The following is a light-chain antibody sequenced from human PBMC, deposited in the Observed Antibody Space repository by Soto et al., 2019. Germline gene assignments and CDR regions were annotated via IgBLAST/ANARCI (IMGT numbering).Light chain of an antibody. CDR3: CSYAGSS. CDR2: EGS. Sequence: QSALTQPASVSGSPRQSITISCTGTSSDVGSYNLVSWYQQHPGKAPKLMIYEGSKRPSGVSNRFSGSKSGNTASLTISGLQAEDEADYYCCSYAGSSFGGGTKLTVL. J-gene: IGLJ2*01. V-gene: IGLV2-23*01. CDR1: SSDVGSYNL.